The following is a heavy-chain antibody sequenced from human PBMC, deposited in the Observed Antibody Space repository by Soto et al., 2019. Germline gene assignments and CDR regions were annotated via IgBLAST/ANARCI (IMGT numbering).Heavy chain of an antibody. J-gene: IGHJ3*02. CDR3: ARPALDSTGYYAFDI. CDR1: DYTFAAYW. D-gene: IGHD3-22*01. CDR2: INPGDSDV. Sequence: GESLKISCKGFDYTFAAYWIGWVRQMPGKGLECMGIINPGDSDVRYSPPFEGQVTFSADKSNSTAYLQWSSLKASETAMYYCARPALDSTGYYAFDIWGQGTMVTVSS. V-gene: IGHV5-51*01.